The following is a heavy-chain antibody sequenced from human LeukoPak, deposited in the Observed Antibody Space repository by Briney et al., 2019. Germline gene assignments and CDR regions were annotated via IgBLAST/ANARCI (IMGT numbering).Heavy chain of an antibody. D-gene: IGHD3-10*01. V-gene: IGHV3-7*01. CDR2: IKQDGSEK. CDR3: ARDSFYGSGSYYSGYMDV. CDR1: GFTFSSYW. J-gene: IGHJ6*03. Sequence: GGSLRLSCAASGFTFSSYWMSWVRQAPGKGLEWVANIKQDGSEKYYVDSVKGRFTISRDNTKNSLYLQMNSLRAEDTAVYYCARDSFYGSGSYYSGYMDVWGKGTTVTVSS.